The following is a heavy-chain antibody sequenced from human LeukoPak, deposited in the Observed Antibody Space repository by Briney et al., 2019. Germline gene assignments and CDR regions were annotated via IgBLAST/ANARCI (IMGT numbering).Heavy chain of an antibody. Sequence: ASVKVSCKASGYTFTSYGISRVRQAPGQGLEWMGWISAYNGNTNYAQRVQGRVTMTTDTSTSTAYMELRSLRSDDTAVYYCARVGMGETRRADAFDIWGQGTMVTVSS. CDR1: GYTFTSYG. V-gene: IGHV1-18*01. J-gene: IGHJ3*02. CDR2: ISAYNGNT. CDR3: ARVGMGETRRADAFDI. D-gene: IGHD7-27*01.